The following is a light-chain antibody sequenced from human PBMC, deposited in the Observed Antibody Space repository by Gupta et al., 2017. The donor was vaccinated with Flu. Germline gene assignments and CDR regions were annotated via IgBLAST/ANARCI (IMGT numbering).Light chain of an antibody. Sequence: RVTISCTGTSSNIGARDVQWYQQLPGTAPKVLIYGNTNRPSGVPDRFAGSKSGTSASLDITGLQAEDEAAYYCQSYDSSLSGGVFGGGTMLTVL. V-gene: IGLV1-40*01. CDR1: SSNIGARD. J-gene: IGLJ3*02. CDR3: QSYDSSLSGGV. CDR2: GNT.